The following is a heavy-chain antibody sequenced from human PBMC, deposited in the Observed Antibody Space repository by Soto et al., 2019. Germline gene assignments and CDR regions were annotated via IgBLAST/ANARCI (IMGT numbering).Heavy chain of an antibody. CDR2: IYYSGST. Sequence: PSETLSLTCTVSGGSIISYYWSWIRQPPGKGLEWIGYIYYSGSTNYNPSLKSRVTISVDTSKNQFSLKLSSVTAADTAVYYCARGSFYSGYDHYDYWGQGTLVTVSS. J-gene: IGHJ4*02. D-gene: IGHD5-12*01. V-gene: IGHV4-59*01. CDR1: GGSIISYY. CDR3: ARGSFYSGYDHYDY.